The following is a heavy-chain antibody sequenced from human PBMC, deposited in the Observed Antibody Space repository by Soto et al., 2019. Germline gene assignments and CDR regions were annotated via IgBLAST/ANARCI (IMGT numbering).Heavy chain of an antibody. CDR1: GGSISSSNW. D-gene: IGHD3-22*01. CDR2: IYHSGST. V-gene: IGHV4-4*02. J-gene: IGHJ4*02. CDR3: ARGYDDSSGYRVELYY. Sequence: SETLSLTCAVSGGSISSSNWWSWVRQPPGKGLEWIGEIYHSGSTNYNPSLKSRVTISVDKSKNQFSLKLSSVTAADTAVYYCARGYDDSSGYRVELYYWGPGPLVTVSS.